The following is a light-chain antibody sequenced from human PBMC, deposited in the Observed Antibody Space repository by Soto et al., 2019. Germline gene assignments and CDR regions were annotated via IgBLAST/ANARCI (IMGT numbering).Light chain of an antibody. CDR3: SSYTSSSTPHV. V-gene: IGLV2-14*01. J-gene: IGLJ1*01. Sequence: QSALTQPASVSGSPGQSITISCTGTSSDVGGYNYVSWYQQHPGKAPKLMIYEVSNRTSGVSNRFSGSKSGNTASLTISGLQAEDEADYYCSSYTSSSTPHVFGTGTKLTVL. CDR2: EVS. CDR1: SSDVGGYNY.